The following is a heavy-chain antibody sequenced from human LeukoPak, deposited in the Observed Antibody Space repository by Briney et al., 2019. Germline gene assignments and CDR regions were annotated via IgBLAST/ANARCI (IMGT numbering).Heavy chain of an antibody. V-gene: IGHV1-18*01. CDR3: ARAHDILTGPFFDY. Sequence: GASVKVSCKASGYTFTSYGITWLRQAPGQRLEWMGRINTLDGNTDYAQKFQDRVSMTTDTSTNTAYMELRSLRSDDTAVYYCARAHDILTGPFFDYWGQGTLVTVSS. CDR1: GYTFTSYG. CDR2: INTLDGNT. J-gene: IGHJ4*02. D-gene: IGHD3-9*01.